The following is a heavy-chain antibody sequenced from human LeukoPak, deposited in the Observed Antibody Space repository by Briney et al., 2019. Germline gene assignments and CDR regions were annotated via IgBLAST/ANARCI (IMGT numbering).Heavy chain of an antibody. J-gene: IGHJ4*02. Sequence: PSQTLSLTCTVSGGSISSGSYYWSWIRQPAGKGLEWIGRIYTSGSTNYNPSLKSRVTISVDTSKNQFSLKLSSVTAADTAVYYCARGGYSYGYNFDYWGQGTLVTVSS. CDR3: ARGGYSYGYNFDY. D-gene: IGHD5-18*01. CDR1: GGSISSGSYY. V-gene: IGHV4-61*02. CDR2: IYTSGST.